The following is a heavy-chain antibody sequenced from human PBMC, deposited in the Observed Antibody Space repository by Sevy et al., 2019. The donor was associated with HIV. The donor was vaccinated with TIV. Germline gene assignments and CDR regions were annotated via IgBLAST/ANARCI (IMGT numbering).Heavy chain of an antibody. V-gene: IGHV3-30*18. CDR2: ISEDGSEK. J-gene: IGHJ6*02. Sequence: GGSLRLSCAASGFPFSRHGMHWVRQSPGKGLQWVAVISEDGSEKQYADSVKGRFTISRDNSKDTVYLQMSSLRLEETAVYYCANSRGRYSGSSWLYYYYALDVWGQGTPVTVSS. CDR3: ANSRGRYSGSSWLYYYYALDV. CDR1: GFPFSRHG. D-gene: IGHD5-12*01.